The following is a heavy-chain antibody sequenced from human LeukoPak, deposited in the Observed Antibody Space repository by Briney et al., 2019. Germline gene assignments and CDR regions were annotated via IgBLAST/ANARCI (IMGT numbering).Heavy chain of an antibody. CDR1: GFTFSSYA. CDR2: ISYDGSNK. D-gene: IGHD3-10*01. V-gene: IGHV3-30-3*01. J-gene: IGHJ6*02. Sequence: GRSLRLSCAASGFTFSSYAMHWVRQAPGKGLEWVAVISYDGSNKYYADSVNGRFTISRDNSKNTLYLQMNSLRAEDTAMYYCAGSLLWFGYYYYGMDVWGQGTTVTVSS. CDR3: AGSLLWFGYYYYGMDV.